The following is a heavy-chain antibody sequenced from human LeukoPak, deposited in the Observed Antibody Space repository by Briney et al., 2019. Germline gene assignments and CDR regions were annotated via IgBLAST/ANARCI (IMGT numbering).Heavy chain of an antibody. V-gene: IGHV3-23*01. J-gene: IGHJ4*02. CDR2: ISGSGGST. CDR1: GFTFSSYA. Sequence: GGSLRLSCAASGFTFSSYAMSWVRQAPGKGLEWVSAISGSGGSTYYADSVKGRFTISRDNSKNTLYLQMNSLRAEDTAVYYCAKTEDYYDSSGYYSVAAFDYWGQGTLDTVSS. D-gene: IGHD3-22*01. CDR3: AKTEDYYDSSGYYSVAAFDY.